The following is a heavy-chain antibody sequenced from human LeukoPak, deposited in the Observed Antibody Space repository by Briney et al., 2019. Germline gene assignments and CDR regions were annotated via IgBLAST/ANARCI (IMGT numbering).Heavy chain of an antibody. J-gene: IGHJ4*02. V-gene: IGHV3-30-3*01. CDR3: ASEACPYRLCYYDSSGYSLNYYFDY. Sequence: PGGSLRLSCAASGFTFSSYAMHWVRQAPGKGLEWVAVISYDGSNKYYADSVKGRFTISRDNSKNTLYLQMNSLRAEDTAVYYCASEACPYRLCYYDSSGYSLNYYFDYWGQGTLVTVSS. D-gene: IGHD3-22*01. CDR1: GFTFSSYA. CDR2: ISYDGSNK.